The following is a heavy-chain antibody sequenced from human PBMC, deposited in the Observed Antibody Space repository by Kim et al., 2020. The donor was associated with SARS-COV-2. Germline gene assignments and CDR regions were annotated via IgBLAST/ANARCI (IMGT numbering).Heavy chain of an antibody. D-gene: IGHD1-7*01. CDR1: GGSISSSSYY. Sequence: SETLSLTCTVSGGSISSSSYYWGWIRQPPGKGLEWIGSIYYSGSTYYNPSLKSRVTISVDTSKNQFSLKLSSVTAADTAVYYCARDGAKNYGADYWGQGTLVTVSS. V-gene: IGHV4-39*01. J-gene: IGHJ4*02. CDR3: ARDGAKNYGADY. CDR2: IYYSGST.